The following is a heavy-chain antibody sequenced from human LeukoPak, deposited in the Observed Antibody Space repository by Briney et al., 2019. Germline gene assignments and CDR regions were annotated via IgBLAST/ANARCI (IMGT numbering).Heavy chain of an antibody. CDR1: GFTFNTYG. V-gene: IGHV3-33*01. J-gene: IGHJ4*02. CDR3: ARDRVHYGDYYFDY. CDR2: IWYDGSNE. D-gene: IGHD4-17*01. Sequence: GGSLRLSCAASGFTFNTYGMHWVRQAPGKGLEWVAIIWYDGSNEYYADSVKGRFTISRDNSKNTLYLQMNSLRAEDTAVYYCARDRVHYGDYYFDYWGQGTLVTVSS.